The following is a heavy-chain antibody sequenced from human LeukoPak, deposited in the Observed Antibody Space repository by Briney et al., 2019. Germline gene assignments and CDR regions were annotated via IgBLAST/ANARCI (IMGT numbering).Heavy chain of an antibody. CDR1: GFTFSSYA. D-gene: IGHD3-10*01. CDR3: AKGAPVPFTGSYYNNWFDP. Sequence: GGSLRLSCAASGFTFSSYAMSWVRQAPGKGLEWVSAISGSGGSTYYADSVKGRFTISRDNSKNTLYLQMNSLRAEDTAVYYCAKGAPVPFTGSYYNNWFDPWGQGTLVTVSS. J-gene: IGHJ5*02. CDR2: ISGSGGST. V-gene: IGHV3-23*01.